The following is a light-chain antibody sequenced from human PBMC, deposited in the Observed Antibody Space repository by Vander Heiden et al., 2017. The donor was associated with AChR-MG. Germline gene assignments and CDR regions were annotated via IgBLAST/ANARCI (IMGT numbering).Light chain of an antibody. CDR2: EVS. CDR3: SSYASSKNVV. V-gene: IGLV2-8*01. J-gene: IGLJ2*01. Sequence: QSVRTLPPSAAASPGQSVTISWTGTSSDVGGYKYVSWYQQHPGKAPKGMMYEVSKRPSGVPHRFSGSKSGNTAFLSVSGLQAEDEADDYCSSYASSKNVVVGGGTKLAVL. CDR1: SSDVGGYKY.